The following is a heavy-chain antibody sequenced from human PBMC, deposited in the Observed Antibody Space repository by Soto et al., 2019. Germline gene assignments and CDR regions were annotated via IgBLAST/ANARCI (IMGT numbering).Heavy chain of an antibody. V-gene: IGHV3-48*03. Sequence: EVQVVESGGGLVQPGGSLRLSCAASGFTFSSYEMNWVRQAPGKGLEWVSYISSSGSDRYYADSVRGRFTISRGNAKNSLYLQMNSLSAEDTGVYYCARAPANYYYYGRDVWGKGTTVTVSS. CDR3: ARAPANYYYYGRDV. CDR2: ISSSGSDR. CDR1: GFTFSSYE. J-gene: IGHJ6*04.